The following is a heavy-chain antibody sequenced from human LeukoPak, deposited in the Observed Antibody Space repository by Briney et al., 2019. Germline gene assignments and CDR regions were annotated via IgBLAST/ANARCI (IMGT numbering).Heavy chain of an antibody. CDR3: AREKYQLLFHWFDP. V-gene: IGHV4-34*01. CDR2: INHSGST. J-gene: IGHJ5*02. Sequence: SETLSLTCAVYGGSFSGYYWSWIRQPPGKGLEWIGEINHSGSTNYNPSLKSRVTISVDTSKNQFSLKLSSVTAADTAVYYCAREKYQLLFHWFDPWGQGTLVTVSS. D-gene: IGHD2-2*01. CDR1: GGSFSGYY.